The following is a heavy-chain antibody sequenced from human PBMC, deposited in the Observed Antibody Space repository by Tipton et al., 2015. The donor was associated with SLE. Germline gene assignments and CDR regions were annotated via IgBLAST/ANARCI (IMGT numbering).Heavy chain of an antibody. CDR3: ARGPEQWLVDPHYFDY. D-gene: IGHD6-19*01. V-gene: IGHV4-38-2*02. CDR1: GYSISSGYY. J-gene: IGHJ4*02. CDR2: INHSGST. Sequence: TLSLTCTVSGYSISSGYYWGWIRQPPGKGLEWIGSINHSGSTYCNPSLKSRVTISVDTSKNQFSLKLSSVTAADTAVYFCARGPEQWLVDPHYFDYWGQGTLVTVSS.